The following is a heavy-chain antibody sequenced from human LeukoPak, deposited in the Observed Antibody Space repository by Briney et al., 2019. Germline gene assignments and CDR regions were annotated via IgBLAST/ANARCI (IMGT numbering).Heavy chain of an antibody. J-gene: IGHJ4*02. CDR3: ARCGGSSWYNPYYFDY. CDR1: GGSFSGYY. Sequence: SETLSLTCAVYGGSFSGYYWSWIRQPPGKGLEWIGEINHSGSTNYNPSLKSRVTISADTSKNQFSLKLSSVTAADTAVYYCARCGGSSWYNPYYFDYWGQGTLVTVSS. D-gene: IGHD6-13*01. V-gene: IGHV4-34*01. CDR2: INHSGST.